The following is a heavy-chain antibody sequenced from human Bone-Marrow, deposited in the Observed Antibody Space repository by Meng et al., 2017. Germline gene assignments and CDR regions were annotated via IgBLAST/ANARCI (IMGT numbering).Heavy chain of an antibody. J-gene: IGHJ4*02. CDR3: ATGAEGLLWFGESGFDY. CDR1: GFTFSSYG. CDR2: IWYDGSNK. V-gene: IGHV3-33*01. D-gene: IGHD3-10*01. Sequence: GESLKISCAASGFTFSSYGMHWVRQAPGKGLEWVAVIWYDGSNKYYADSVKGRFTISRDNSKNTLYLQMNSLRAEDTAVYYCATGAEGLLWFGESGFDYWGQGTLVTVYS.